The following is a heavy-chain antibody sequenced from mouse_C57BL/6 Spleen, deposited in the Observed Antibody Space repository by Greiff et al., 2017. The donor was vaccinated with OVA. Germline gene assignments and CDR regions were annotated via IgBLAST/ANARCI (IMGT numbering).Heavy chain of an antibody. D-gene: IGHD4-1*01. V-gene: IGHV5-17*01. CDR1: GFTFSDYG. CDR2: ISSGSSTI. Sequence: EVKLQESGGGLVKPGGSLQLSCAASGFTFSDYGMHWVSQAPETGLEWVAYISSGSSTIYYAQTVQGRFTLSRDNAKNTLFLQMTSLRSEDTAMYYCARSWVDYWGQGTTLTVSS. CDR3: ARSWVDY. J-gene: IGHJ2*01.